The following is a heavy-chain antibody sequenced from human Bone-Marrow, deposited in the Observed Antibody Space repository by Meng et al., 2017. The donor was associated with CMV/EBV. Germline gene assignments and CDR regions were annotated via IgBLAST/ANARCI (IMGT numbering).Heavy chain of an antibody. CDR1: GFTFSSYA. V-gene: IGHV3-23*01. D-gene: IGHD2-2*01. CDR2: ISGSGGST. J-gene: IGHJ6*02. CDR3: ANKYHGYYGMDV. Sequence: GESLKISCAASGFTFSSYAMSWVRQAPGKGLEWASAISGSGGSTYYADSVKGRFTISRDNSKNTLYLQMNSLRAEDTAVYYCANKYHGYYGMDVWGQGTTVTVSS.